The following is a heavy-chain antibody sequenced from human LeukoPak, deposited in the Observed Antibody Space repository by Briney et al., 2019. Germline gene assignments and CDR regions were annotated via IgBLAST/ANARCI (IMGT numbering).Heavy chain of an antibody. CDR1: GFTFSSYE. D-gene: IGHD5-12*01. V-gene: IGHV3-49*03. CDR3: ARDEEWLRFVY. CDR2: IRGKAYGETT. J-gene: IGHJ4*02. Sequence: GGSLRLSCAASGFTFSSYEMNWFRQAPGKGLEWVGIIRGKAYGETTEYAASVKGRFTISRDDSRGIAYLQMNSLKTEDTAVYYCARDEEWLRFVYWGQGTLVTVSS.